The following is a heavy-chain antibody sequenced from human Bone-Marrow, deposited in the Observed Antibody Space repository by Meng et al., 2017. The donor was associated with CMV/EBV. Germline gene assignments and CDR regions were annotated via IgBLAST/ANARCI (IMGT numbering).Heavy chain of an antibody. Sequence: GESLKISCTASGFTFSSYSMNWVRQAPGKGLEWVSSISSSSSYIYYADSVKGRFTISRDNAKNSLYLQMNSLRAEDTAVYYCARDSPVVTGWGQGTLVTVAS. CDR1: GFTFSSYS. CDR3: ARDSPVVTG. V-gene: IGHV3-21*01. J-gene: IGHJ4*02. CDR2: ISSSSSYI. D-gene: IGHD4-23*01.